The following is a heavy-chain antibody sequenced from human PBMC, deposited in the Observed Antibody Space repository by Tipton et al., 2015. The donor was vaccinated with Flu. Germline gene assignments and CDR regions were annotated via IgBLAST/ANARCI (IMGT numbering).Heavy chain of an antibody. Sequence: TLSLTCTVSGGSISSYYWSWIRQPAGKGLEWIGRIYSRGSTNYNPSLKSRVTMSVDTSKNQFSLKLSSVTAADTAVYYCAREDAAAARGFDPWSQGTLVTVSS. CDR2: IYSRGST. V-gene: IGHV4-4*07. D-gene: IGHD6-13*01. J-gene: IGHJ5*02. CDR1: GGSISSYY. CDR3: AREDAAAARGFDP.